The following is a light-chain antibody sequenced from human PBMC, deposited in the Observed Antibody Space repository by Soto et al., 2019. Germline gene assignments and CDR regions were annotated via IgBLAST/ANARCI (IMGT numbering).Light chain of an antibody. CDR3: QQYTNWPRT. J-gene: IGKJ1*01. CDR1: QSVGIN. CDR2: GAS. Sequence: EIVMTQSPATLSVSPGERATLSCRASQSVGINLAWYQQKSGQAPRLLIYGASTRATDLPVRFSGSGSGTEFTLTLSSLQSEDFAVYYCQQYTNWPRTFGQGTKVEIK. V-gene: IGKV3-15*01.